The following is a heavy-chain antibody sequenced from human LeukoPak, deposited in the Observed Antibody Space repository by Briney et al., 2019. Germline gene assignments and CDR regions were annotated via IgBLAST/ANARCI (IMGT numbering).Heavy chain of an antibody. J-gene: IGHJ4*02. CDR3: AINWRGGWYVGGY. CDR1: AFSFSSYA. CDR2: ISGSGAST. V-gene: IGHV3-23*01. D-gene: IGHD6-19*01. Sequence: PGRSLTLSCAAAAFSFSSYAMGWVRQAPGKGLEWVSAISGSGASTYYADSVKGRFTISTDNSKNTLYMPMNSIRANATAVHYGAINWRGGWYVGGYWGQGTLVTVSS.